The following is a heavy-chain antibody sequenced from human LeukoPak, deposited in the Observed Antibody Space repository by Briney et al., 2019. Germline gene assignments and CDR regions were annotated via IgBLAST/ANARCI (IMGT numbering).Heavy chain of an antibody. CDR1: GFTFHSYA. V-gene: IGHV3-23*01. Sequence: PGGSLRLSCAASGFTFHSYAMSWVRQAPGKGLEWVSTISDNGVGTFYADSVKGRFTISRDSSKNTLDLQMNGLRAEDTAVYYCAKGFYGDYGGDWGQGTLVTVSS. D-gene: IGHD4-17*01. CDR2: ISDNGVGT. J-gene: IGHJ4*02. CDR3: AKGFYGDYGGD.